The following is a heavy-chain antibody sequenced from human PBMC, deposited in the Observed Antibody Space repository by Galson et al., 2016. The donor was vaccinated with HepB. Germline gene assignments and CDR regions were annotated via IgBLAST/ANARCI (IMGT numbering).Heavy chain of an antibody. V-gene: IGHV4-34*01. CDR1: GGSFSGYY. CDR2: INHSGGT. J-gene: IGHJ6*03. CDR3: AKSQPGWYKWNDGHNYYYYMDV. Sequence: SETLSLTCAVYGGSFSGYYWSLIRQAPGKGLEWIGEINHSGGTNYSPSLKSRVTISVDTSKNQFSLNLTSVTAADTAVYYCAKSQPGWYKWNDGHNYYYYMDVWGKGTPVTVSS. D-gene: IGHD1-20*01.